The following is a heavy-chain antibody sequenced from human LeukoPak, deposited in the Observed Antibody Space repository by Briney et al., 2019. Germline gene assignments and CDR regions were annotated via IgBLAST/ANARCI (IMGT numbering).Heavy chain of an antibody. CDR3: ARRRYFDWFRYFDY. V-gene: IGHV4-34*01. CDR1: GGSFSGYY. D-gene: IGHD3-9*01. CDR2: INHSGST. J-gene: IGHJ4*02. Sequence: SETLPLTCAVYGGSFSGYYWSWIRQPPGKGLEWIGEINHSGSTNYNPSLKSRVTISVDTSKNQFSLKLSSVTAADTAVYYCARRRYFDWFRYFDYWGQGTLVTVSS.